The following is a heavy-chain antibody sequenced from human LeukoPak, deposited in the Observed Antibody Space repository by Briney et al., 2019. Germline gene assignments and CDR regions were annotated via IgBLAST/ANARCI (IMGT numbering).Heavy chain of an antibody. CDR1: GGSISRYY. D-gene: IGHD2-15*01. CDR3: ARLGFCSGGSCPYYLYYMDV. V-gene: IGHV4-59*08. J-gene: IGHJ6*03. Sequence: SETLSLTCTVSGGSISRYYWSWIGQPPAKGLEWIAYIYDSWSTNSNPSLKNRVTILAETSKKEFSLKLRSVAAADTAVYYCARLGFCSGGSCPYYLYYMDVWGKGTTVTVSS. CDR2: IYDSWST.